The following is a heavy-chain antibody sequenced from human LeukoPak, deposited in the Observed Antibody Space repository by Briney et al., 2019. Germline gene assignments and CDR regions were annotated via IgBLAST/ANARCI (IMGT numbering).Heavy chain of an antibody. CDR1: GFTPCSFT. CDR3: ARGVGATSETPSDFDY. Sequence: GRSLRLSPAASGFTPCSFTMNCVPRAPGEGLGWVSSISSSSSYIYYADSVKGRFSISRDNAKNSLYLQMNSLRAEDTAVYYCARGVGATSETPSDFDYWGQGTLVTVSS. J-gene: IGHJ4*02. V-gene: IGHV3-21*01. D-gene: IGHD5-12*01. CDR2: ISSSSSYI.